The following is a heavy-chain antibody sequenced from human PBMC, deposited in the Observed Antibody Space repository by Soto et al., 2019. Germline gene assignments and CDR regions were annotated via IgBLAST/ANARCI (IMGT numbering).Heavy chain of an antibody. D-gene: IGHD5-12*01. J-gene: IGHJ6*02. Sequence: GGSLRLSCAASGFTFSSYTMNWVRQAPGKGLEWVSSISSSSSHIYYADAVKGRITISRDNAKNSLYLQMNRLRAEDTAVYYCASNSGVGTTYYYYGMDVWGQGTTVTVSS. CDR3: ASNSGVGTTYYYYGMDV. V-gene: IGHV3-21*01. CDR1: GFTFSSYT. CDR2: ISSSSSHI.